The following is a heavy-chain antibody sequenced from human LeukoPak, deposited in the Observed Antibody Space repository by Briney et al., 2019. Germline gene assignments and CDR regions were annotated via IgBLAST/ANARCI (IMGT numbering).Heavy chain of an antibody. CDR3: ARDMSSCSSTSCYVDLDY. J-gene: IGHJ4*02. CDR1: GDTVSSDSVA. CDR2: TYYRFKWYN. V-gene: IGHV6-1*01. D-gene: IGHD2-2*01. Sequence: SQTLSLTCAISGDTVSSDSVAWNWLRPSPSRGLEWMGRTYYRFKWYNHYAVSVKSRITNNPDTSKNQFSLQLNSVTPEDTAVYYCARDMSSCSSTSCYVDLDYWGQGTLVTVSS.